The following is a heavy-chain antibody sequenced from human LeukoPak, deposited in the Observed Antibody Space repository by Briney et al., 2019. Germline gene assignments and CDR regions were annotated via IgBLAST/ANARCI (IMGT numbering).Heavy chain of an antibody. CDR2: ISSSSTTI. CDR3: ARDRHKYNHDGSGYPPY. CDR1: GFTFSSYS. Sequence: GGSLRLSCAASGFTFSSYSMMWVRQAPGKGLEWVSYISSSSTTIHYADSVKGRFTISRDNAKNSVYLQMNSLRAEDTAVYYCARDRHKYNHDGSGYPPYWGQGTLVTVSS. V-gene: IGHV3-48*01. D-gene: IGHD3-22*01. J-gene: IGHJ4*02.